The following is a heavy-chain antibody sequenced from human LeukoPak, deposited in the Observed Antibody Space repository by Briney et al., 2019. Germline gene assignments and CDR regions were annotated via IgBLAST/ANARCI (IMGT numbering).Heavy chain of an antibody. CDR1: GGTFSSYA. J-gene: IGHJ4*02. CDR2: IIPIFGTA. Sequence: SVKVSCKASGGTFSSYAISWVRRAPGQGLEWMGRIIPIFGTANYAQKFQGRVTITTDESTSTAYMELSSLRSEDTAVYYCASPQNGYSYGYYWGQGTLVTVSS. D-gene: IGHD5-18*01. CDR3: ASPQNGYSYGYY. V-gene: IGHV1-69*05.